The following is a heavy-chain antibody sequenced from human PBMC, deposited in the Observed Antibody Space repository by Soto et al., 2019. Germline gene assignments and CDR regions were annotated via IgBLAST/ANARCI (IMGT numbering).Heavy chain of an antibody. J-gene: IGHJ4*02. D-gene: IGHD3-22*01. CDR2: IYYSGST. CDR3: ARTYYYDSSGYSIDY. Sequence: SETLSLTCTVSGGSISSGGYYWSWIRQHPGKGLEWIGYIYYSGSTYYNPSLKSRVTISVDTSKNQFSLKLSSVTAADTAVYYCARTYYYDSSGYSIDYSGQGTLVTVST. V-gene: IGHV4-31*03. CDR1: GGSISSGGYY.